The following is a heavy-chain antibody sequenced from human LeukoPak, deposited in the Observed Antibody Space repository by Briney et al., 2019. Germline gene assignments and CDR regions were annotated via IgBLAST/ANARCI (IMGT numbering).Heavy chain of an antibody. D-gene: IGHD3-16*02. CDR2: IYYSGST. J-gene: IGHJ4*02. Sequence: SETLSLTCTVSGGSISSYYWSWIRQRPRQGLGWGGYIYYSGSTNYNPSLKSRVTISVDTSKNQFSLKLSSVTAADTAVYYCARVSVRLGELLFGYWGQGTLVTVSS. CDR1: GGSISSYY. V-gene: IGHV4-59*01. CDR3: ARVSVRLGELLFGY.